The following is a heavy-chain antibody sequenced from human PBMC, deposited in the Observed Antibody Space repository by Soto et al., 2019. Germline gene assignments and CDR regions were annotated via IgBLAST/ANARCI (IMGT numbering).Heavy chain of an antibody. D-gene: IGHD6-6*01. CDR3: ARPWGGISSSSLDY. J-gene: IGHJ4*02. CDR1: GYTFTSYG. V-gene: IGHV1-18*01. CDR2: ISAYNGNT. Sequence: QVQLVQSGAEVKKPGASVKVSCKASGYTFTSYGISWVRQAPGQGLEWMGWISAYNGNTNYAQKLQGRVTMTTDTSTSTAFMEVRSLSSDDTAVYYCARPWGGISSSSLDYWGQGTLVSVSS.